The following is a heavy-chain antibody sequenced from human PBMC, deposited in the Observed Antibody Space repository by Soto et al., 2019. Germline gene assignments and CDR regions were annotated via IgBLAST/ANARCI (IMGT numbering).Heavy chain of an antibody. J-gene: IGHJ4*02. CDR3: ARGGGSQNPILFDY. Sequence: GASVKVSCKASGYTFATYGISWVRQAPGQALEWMGWISGYNINADYAQNFQGRVTMTTDTSTSTAYMELRSLTSDDTAVYYCARGGGSQNPILFDYWGQGTLVTVSS. D-gene: IGHD1-26*01. V-gene: IGHV1-18*01. CDR1: GYTFATYG. CDR2: ISGYNINA.